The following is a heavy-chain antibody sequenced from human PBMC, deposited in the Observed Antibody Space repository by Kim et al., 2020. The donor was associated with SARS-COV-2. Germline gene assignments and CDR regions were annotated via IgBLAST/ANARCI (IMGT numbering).Heavy chain of an antibody. Sequence: SETLSLTCTVSGGSISSGGYYWSWIRQHPGKGLEWIGYIYYSGSTYYNPSLKSRVTISVDTSKNQFSLKLSSVTAADTAVYYCARDQGRVVAAAKRASQDGMDVWGQGTTVTVSS. CDR2: IYYSGST. CDR3: ARDQGRVVAAAKRASQDGMDV. D-gene: IGHD2-15*01. J-gene: IGHJ6*02. CDR1: GGSISSGGYY. V-gene: IGHV4-31*03.